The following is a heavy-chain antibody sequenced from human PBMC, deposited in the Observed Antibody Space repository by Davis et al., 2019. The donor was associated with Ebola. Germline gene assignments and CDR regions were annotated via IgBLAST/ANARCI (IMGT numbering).Heavy chain of an antibody. Sequence: MPSETLSLTCAVYGGSFSGYYWSWIRQPPGKGLEWIGEINHRGSTNYNPSLKSRVTIPVDTSKNQFSLKLSSVTAADTAVYYCAGGYSYGQRWFDPWGQGTLVTVSS. CDR2: INHRGST. V-gene: IGHV4-34*01. J-gene: IGHJ5*02. D-gene: IGHD5-18*01. CDR3: AGGYSYGQRWFDP. CDR1: GGSFSGYY.